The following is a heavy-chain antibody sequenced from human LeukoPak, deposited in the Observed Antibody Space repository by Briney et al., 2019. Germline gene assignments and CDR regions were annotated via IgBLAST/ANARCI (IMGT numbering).Heavy chain of an antibody. CDR1: GGSFSGNQ. Sequence: PSETLSLTCAVYGGSFSGNQWSWIRQSPGKGREWIGEIIHSGSTNYTPSLKSRVTISVDTSKNQVSLKVRSVTAADTAVYYCARIYEEGFWSGKWTFDIWGQGTMVTVSS. V-gene: IGHV4-34*12. J-gene: IGHJ3*02. CDR2: IIHSGST. CDR3: ARIYEEGFWSGKWTFDI. D-gene: IGHD3-3*01.